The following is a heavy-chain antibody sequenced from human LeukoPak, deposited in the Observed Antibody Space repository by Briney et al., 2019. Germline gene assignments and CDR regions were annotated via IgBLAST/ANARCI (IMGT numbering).Heavy chain of an antibody. CDR2: IYYSGST. Sequence: SENLSLTCTVSGGSISSSSYYWGWIRQPPGKGLEWIGSIYYSGSTYYSPSLKSRVTISVDTSKNQFSLKLSSVTAADTAVYYCATQGYSSGWFYNGFDHWGQGTLVIVS. D-gene: IGHD6-19*01. J-gene: IGHJ5*02. CDR1: GGSISSSSYY. CDR3: ATQGYSSGWFYNGFDH. V-gene: IGHV4-39*01.